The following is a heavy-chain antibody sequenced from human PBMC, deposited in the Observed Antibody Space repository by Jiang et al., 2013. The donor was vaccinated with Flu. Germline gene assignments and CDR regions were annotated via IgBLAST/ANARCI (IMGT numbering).Heavy chain of an antibody. V-gene: IGHV3-23*04. CDR3: AKDEKTYYDFWSASDY. D-gene: IGHD3-3*01. CDR1: GFTFSSYA. Sequence: VQLVESGGGLVQPGGSLRLSCAASGFTFSSYAMSWVRQAPGKGLEWVSAISGSGGSTYYADSVKGRFTISRDNSKNTLYLQMNSLRAEDTAVYYCAKDEKTYYDFWSASDYWGQGTLVTASS. CDR2: ISGSGGST. J-gene: IGHJ4*02.